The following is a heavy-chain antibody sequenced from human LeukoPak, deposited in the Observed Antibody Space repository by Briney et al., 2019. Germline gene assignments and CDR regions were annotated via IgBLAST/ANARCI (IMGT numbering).Heavy chain of an antibody. J-gene: IGHJ5*02. CDR1: GGSISSGDYY. CDR2: IYYSGST. D-gene: IGHD2-2*01. V-gene: IGHV4-30-4*08. CDR3: ARDLLYCSSTSCHNNWFDP. Sequence: SETLSLTCTVSGGSISSGDYYWSWIRQPPGKGLEWIGYIYYSGSTYYNPSLKSRVTISVDTSKNQFSLKLSSVTAADTAVYYCARDLLYCSSTSCHNNWFDPWGQGTLVTVSS.